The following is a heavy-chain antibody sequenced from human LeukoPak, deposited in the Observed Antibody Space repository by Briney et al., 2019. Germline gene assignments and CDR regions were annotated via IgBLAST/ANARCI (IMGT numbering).Heavy chain of an antibody. CDR1: GYTFTSYY. V-gene: IGHV1-46*01. CDR3: ASGLAGIAVAGTIDY. CDR2: INPSGGST. Sequence: GASVKVSCKASGYTFTSYYMHWVRQAPGQGLEWMGIINPSGGSTSYAQKFQGRVTMTRDTSTSTVYMELSSLRSEDTAVYYCASGLAGIAVAGTIDYWGQGTLVTASS. D-gene: IGHD6-19*01. J-gene: IGHJ4*02.